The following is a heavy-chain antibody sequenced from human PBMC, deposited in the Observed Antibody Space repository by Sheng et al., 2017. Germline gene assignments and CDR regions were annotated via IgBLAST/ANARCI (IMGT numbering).Heavy chain of an antibody. CDR1: GGSISSGSYY. CDR3: ARGVAVAGTGFDY. Sequence: QVQLQESGPGLVKPSQTLSLTCTVSGGSISSGSYYWSWIRQPAGKGLEWIGRIYSSGSTNYNPSLKSRVTISVDTSKNQFSLKLSSVTAADTAVYYCARGVAVAGTGFDYWGQGTLGHRLL. V-gene: IGHV4-61*02. D-gene: IGHD6-19*01. J-gene: IGHJ4*02. CDR2: IYSSGST.